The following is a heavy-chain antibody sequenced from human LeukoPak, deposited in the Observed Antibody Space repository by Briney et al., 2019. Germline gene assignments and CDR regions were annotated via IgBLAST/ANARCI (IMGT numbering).Heavy chain of an antibody. CDR1: GGSFSGYY. J-gene: IGHJ6*03. CDR2: INHSGST. V-gene: IGHV4-34*01. CDR3: ARGRGVVTATYYYYYYMDV. D-gene: IGHD2-21*02. Sequence: SETLSLTCAVSGGSFSGYYWSWIRQPPGKGLEWIGEINHSGSTNYNPSLKSRVTISVDTSKNQFSLKLSSVTAADTAVYYCARGRGVVTATYYYYYYMDVWGKGTTVTVSS.